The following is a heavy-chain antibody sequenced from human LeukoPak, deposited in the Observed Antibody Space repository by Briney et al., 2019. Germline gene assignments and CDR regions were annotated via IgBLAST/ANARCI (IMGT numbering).Heavy chain of an antibody. CDR1: GFTFSSSW. CDR2: IKGDRSDK. CDR3: ARDSPERGYSYGPLDNYFDY. Sequence: LAGGSLRLSCAASGFTFSSSWMTWVRQAPGKGLEWLANIKGDRSDKNYVDSVKGRFTVSRDNAKNSLYLQMNSLRAEDTAVYYCARDSPERGYSYGPLDNYFDYWGQGTLVTVSS. D-gene: IGHD5-18*01. J-gene: IGHJ4*02. V-gene: IGHV3-7*01.